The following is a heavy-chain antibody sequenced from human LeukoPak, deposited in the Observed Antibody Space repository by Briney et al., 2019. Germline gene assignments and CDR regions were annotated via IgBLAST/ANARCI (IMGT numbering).Heavy chain of an antibody. CDR2: ISSSGGST. CDR1: GFTFSMYA. J-gene: IGHJ4*02. CDR3: AKATPETAAFES. D-gene: IGHD2-2*01. V-gene: IGHV3-23*01. Sequence: PGGSLRLSCAASGFTFSMYAMSWVRQAPGKGLEWVSTISSSGGSTYYADSVKGRFTISRDNSKNTLYLQMNSLRAEDKAVYYCAKATPETAAFESWGQGTLLTVSS.